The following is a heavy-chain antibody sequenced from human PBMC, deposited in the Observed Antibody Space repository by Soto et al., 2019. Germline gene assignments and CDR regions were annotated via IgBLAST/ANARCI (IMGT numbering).Heavy chain of an antibody. J-gene: IGHJ4*02. V-gene: IGHV4-59*08. D-gene: IGHD6-19*01. CDR3: ARLCGWSVDY. Sequence: QVQLQESGPGLVKPSETLSLTCTVSGGSISSYYWSWIRQPPGKGLAWIGYIYYSGSTNYNPSLKSRVNISVDTSKNQFSLKLRSVTAADTAVYYCARLCGWSVDYWGQGTLVTVSS. CDR2: IYYSGST. CDR1: GGSISSYY.